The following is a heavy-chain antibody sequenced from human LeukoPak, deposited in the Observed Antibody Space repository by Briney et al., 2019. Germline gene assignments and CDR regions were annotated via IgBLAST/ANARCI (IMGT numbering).Heavy chain of an antibody. Sequence: SETLSLTCTVSGGAINSYHWTWIRQPPGKGLEGIASIYYIGSIKYTPSPESRVSISVDTSKNQFSLKVSSLTAADTAVYYCARGKRAYDSYGMDVWGQGTTVTASS. J-gene: IGHJ6*02. CDR1: GGAINSYH. CDR3: ARGKRAYDSYGMDV. V-gene: IGHV4-59*01. CDR2: IYYIGSI.